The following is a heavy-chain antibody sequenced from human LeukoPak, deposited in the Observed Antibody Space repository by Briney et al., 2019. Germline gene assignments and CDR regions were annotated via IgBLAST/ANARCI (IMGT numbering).Heavy chain of an antibody. J-gene: IGHJ4*02. Sequence: GESLKISCKGSGYSFTSYWIGWVRQMPGKGLEWMGTIYPGDSDTRYSPSFQGQVTISADKSISAAYLQWSSLKASDTAMYYCALGVVVVPAAYSYFDYWGQGTLVTVSS. CDR1: GYSFTSYW. V-gene: IGHV5-51*01. D-gene: IGHD2-2*01. CDR3: ALGVVVVPAAYSYFDY. CDR2: IYPGDSDT.